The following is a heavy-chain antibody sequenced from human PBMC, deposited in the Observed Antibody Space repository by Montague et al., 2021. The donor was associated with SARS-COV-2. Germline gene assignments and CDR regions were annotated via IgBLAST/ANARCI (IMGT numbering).Heavy chain of an antibody. CDR3: ARREYSYGWGD. J-gene: IGHJ4*02. Sequence: SETLSPTCTVTGXPISGSSDYWGWIRQSPGKGLEWIASVDYSGNTYYSPSLKSRLTISVDTSKNQSSLKLNSVTAADTALYYCARREYSYGWGDWGQGTLVTVSS. CDR1: GXPISGSSDY. V-gene: IGHV4-39*01. CDR2: VDYSGNT. D-gene: IGHD5-18*01.